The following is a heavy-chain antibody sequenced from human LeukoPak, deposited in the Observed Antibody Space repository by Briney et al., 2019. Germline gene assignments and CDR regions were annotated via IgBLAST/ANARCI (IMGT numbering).Heavy chain of an antibody. D-gene: IGHD1-26*01. CDR1: GGSISSSSHY. CDR3: AREGSGSYYHFDY. Sequence: SETLSLTCTVSGGSISSSSHYWGWSRQPPGKGLEWIGTIYYSGNTYYNPSLKSRVTISVDTSKNQFSLKLSSVTAADTAVYYCAREGSGSYYHFDYWGQGTLVTVSS. J-gene: IGHJ4*02. CDR2: IYYSGNT. V-gene: IGHV4-39*07.